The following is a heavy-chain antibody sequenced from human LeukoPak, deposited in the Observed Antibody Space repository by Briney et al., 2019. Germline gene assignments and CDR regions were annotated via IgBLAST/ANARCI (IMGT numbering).Heavy chain of an antibody. J-gene: IGHJ4*02. CDR1: GGTFSSYA. CDR2: INPNSGGT. D-gene: IGHD3-10*01. Sequence: ASVKVSCKASGGTFSSYAISWVRQAPGQGLEWMGWINPNSGGTNYAQKFQGRVTMTRDTSISTAYMELSRLRSDDTAVYYCARGGSGSYYHDYWGQGTLVTVSS. CDR3: ARGGSGSYYHDY. V-gene: IGHV1-2*02.